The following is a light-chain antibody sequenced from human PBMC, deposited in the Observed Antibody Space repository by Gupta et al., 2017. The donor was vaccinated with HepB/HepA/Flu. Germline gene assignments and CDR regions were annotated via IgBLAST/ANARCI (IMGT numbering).Light chain of an antibody. J-gene: IGLJ1*01. V-gene: IGLV2-23*02. CDR2: EVS. CDR1: GSDVGSYNV. Sequence: QSALTQPASVCGCPRQSHTNSCSGTGSDVGSYNVVSWYQQHPGKAPKLMIYEVSKRPSGVSNRVSGSKSGNTASLTISGLQAEDESDYYCCSYAGSSTFYVFGTGTKVTVL. CDR3: CSYAGSSTFYV.